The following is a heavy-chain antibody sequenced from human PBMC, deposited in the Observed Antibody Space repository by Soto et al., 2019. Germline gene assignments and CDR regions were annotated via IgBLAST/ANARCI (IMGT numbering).Heavy chain of an antibody. CDR3: ARVFSSGSGWMYYFDF. CDR1: SDSIAGENW. Sequence: QVQLQESGPGLVKPSETLSLTCTVSSDSIAGENWWSWVRQPPGMGLEWIGEIFHTGGTNYNPSLKGRVTMEVDKSKTQVSLKLISATAADTAVYYCARVFSSGSGWMYYFDFWGQGTLVSVSS. J-gene: IGHJ4*02. V-gene: IGHV4-4*02. D-gene: IGHD6-25*01. CDR2: IFHTGGT.